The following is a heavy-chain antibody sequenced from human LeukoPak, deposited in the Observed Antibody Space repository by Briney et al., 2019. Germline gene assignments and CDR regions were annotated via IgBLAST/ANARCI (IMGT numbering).Heavy chain of an antibody. Sequence: GASVKVSCKVSGYTLTELSMHWVRQAPGKGLEWMGGFDPEDGETIYAQKFQGRVTMTEDTSTDTAYMELSSLRSEDTAVYYCATGGYYYGSGTYYGMDVWGLGTTVTVS. CDR2: FDPEDGET. D-gene: IGHD3-10*01. CDR3: ATGGYYYGSGTYYGMDV. CDR1: GYTLTELS. J-gene: IGHJ6*02. V-gene: IGHV1-24*01.